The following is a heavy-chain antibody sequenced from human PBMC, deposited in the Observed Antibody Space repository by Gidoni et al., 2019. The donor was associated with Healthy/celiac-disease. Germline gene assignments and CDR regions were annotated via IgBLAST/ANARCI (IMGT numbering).Heavy chain of an antibody. J-gene: IGHJ3*02. D-gene: IGHD3-9*01. CDR1: GGSVSSGSYY. Sequence: QVQLQESGPGLVKPSETLSLTCTVSGGSVSSGSYYWSWIRQPPGKGLEWIGYIYYSGSTNYNPSLKSRVTISVDTSKNQFSLKLSSVTAADTAVYYCARILRYFDWFGLGDAFDIWGQGTMVTVSS. CDR3: ARILRYFDWFGLGDAFDI. V-gene: IGHV4-61*01. CDR2: IYYSGST.